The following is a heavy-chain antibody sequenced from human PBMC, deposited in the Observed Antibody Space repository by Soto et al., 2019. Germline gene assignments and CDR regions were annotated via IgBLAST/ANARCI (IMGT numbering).Heavy chain of an antibody. CDR2: ISSTSTYI. CDR3: ARGGAAISGTPEWFDP. V-gene: IGHV3-21*01. Sequence: EVQLMESGGALVKPGGSLRLSCAASGFTFSGYTMNWVRQAPGKGLEWVSSISSTSTYISYADSVKGRFTISRDNANNSLSLQMNSLGAEDTAVYYCARGGAAISGTPEWFDPWGQGTLVTVSS. J-gene: IGHJ5*02. CDR1: GFTFSGYT. D-gene: IGHD2-2*01.